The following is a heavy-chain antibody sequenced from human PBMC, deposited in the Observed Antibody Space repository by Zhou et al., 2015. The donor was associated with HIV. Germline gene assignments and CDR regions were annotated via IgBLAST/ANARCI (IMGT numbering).Heavy chain of an antibody. J-gene: IGHJ6*02. CDR3: ARAQISLSNRRRKEDYYYYYGMDV. Sequence: QVQLEQFGAAVKKPGSSVKVSCSASGGAFTNFIISWVRQAPGQGLEWMGRIIPILGIANYAQKFQGRVTITADKSTSTAYMELSSLRSEDTAVYYCARAQISLSNRRRKEDYYYYYGMDVWGQGPRSPSP. CDR2: IIPILGIA. V-gene: IGHV1-69*04. CDR1: GGAFTNFI. D-gene: IGHD2/OR15-2a*01.